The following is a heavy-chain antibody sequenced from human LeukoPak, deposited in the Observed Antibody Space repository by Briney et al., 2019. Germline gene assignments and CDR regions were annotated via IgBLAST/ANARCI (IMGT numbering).Heavy chain of an antibody. V-gene: IGHV3-9*01. CDR2: ISWNSGSI. D-gene: IGHD4-17*01. CDR3: ARSMSTVTTRYFDL. Sequence: GRSLRLSCAASGFTFDDYAMHWVRQAPGKGLEWVSGISWNSGSIGYADSVKGRFTISRDNAKNSLYLQMNSLRAEDTAFFYCARSMSTVTTRYFDLWGRGTLVTVSS. CDR1: GFTFDDYA. J-gene: IGHJ2*01.